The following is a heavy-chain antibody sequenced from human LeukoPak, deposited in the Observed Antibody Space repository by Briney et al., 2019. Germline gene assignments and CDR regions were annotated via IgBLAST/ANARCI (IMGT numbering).Heavy chain of an antibody. CDR2: IKSKTDGGTT. CDR3: TTQPPVFFLVRYYFDY. Sequence: GGSLRLSCAASGFTFSNAWMNWVRQAPGKGLEWVGRIKSKTDGGTTDYAAPVKGRFTISRDDSKNTLYLLMNSLKTEDTAVYYCTTQPPVFFLVRYYFDYWGQGTLVTVSS. V-gene: IGHV3-15*07. CDR1: GFTFSNAW. D-gene: IGHD6-6*01. J-gene: IGHJ4*02.